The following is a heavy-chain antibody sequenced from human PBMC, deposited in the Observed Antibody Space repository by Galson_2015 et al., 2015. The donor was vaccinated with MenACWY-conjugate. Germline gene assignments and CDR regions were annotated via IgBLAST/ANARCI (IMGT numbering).Heavy chain of an antibody. CDR1: GFAFSTYT. Sequence: SLRLSCAASGFAFSTYTMSWVRQAPGKGLEWLAFMRYNGSDGTYADSVKGRFIISRDDSRRTLSLQMNNLTTEDTAVYFCAKDKIYFGSGSYLYYFDYWGQGTLVTVSS. J-gene: IGHJ4*02. CDR3: AKDKIYFGSGSYLYYFDY. D-gene: IGHD3-10*01. V-gene: IGHV3-30*02. CDR2: MRYNGSDG.